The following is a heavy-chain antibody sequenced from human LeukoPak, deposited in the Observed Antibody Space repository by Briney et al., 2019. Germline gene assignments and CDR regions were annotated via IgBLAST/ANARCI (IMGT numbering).Heavy chain of an antibody. CDR3: ARDHTIGSYYYYYMDV. V-gene: IGHV3-23*01. CDR1: GFTFSGYA. Sequence: GGSLRLSCAASGFTFSGYAMSWVRQAPGKGLEWGSAISGSGGSTYYADSVKGRFTISRDNSKNTLYLQMNSLRAEDTAVYYCARDHTIGSYYYYYMDVWGKGTTVTISS. J-gene: IGHJ6*03. D-gene: IGHD1-26*01. CDR2: ISGSGGST.